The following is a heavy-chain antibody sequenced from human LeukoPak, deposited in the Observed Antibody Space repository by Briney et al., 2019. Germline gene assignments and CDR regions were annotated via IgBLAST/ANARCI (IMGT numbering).Heavy chain of an antibody. Sequence: PSETLSLTCTVSGGSISSSSYYWGWIRHPPGKGLEWIGSIYYSGSTYYNPSLKSRVTISVDTSKNQFSLKLSSVTAADTAVYYCARGTYTMTTDAFDIWGQGTMVTVSS. CDR2: IYYSGST. CDR3: ARGTYTMTTDAFDI. D-gene: IGHD2-2*02. CDR1: GGSISSSSYY. V-gene: IGHV4-39*07. J-gene: IGHJ3*02.